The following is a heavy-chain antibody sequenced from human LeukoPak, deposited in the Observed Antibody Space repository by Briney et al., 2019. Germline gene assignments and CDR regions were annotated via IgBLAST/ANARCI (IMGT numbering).Heavy chain of an antibody. D-gene: IGHD4-23*01. CDR1: GFTFSNYV. CDR3: AKALYGGHDY. Sequence: GGSLRLSCAVSGFTFSNYVMSWVRQAPGKGLEWVSGISGSGDSTYYADSVKGRFTISRDNSKNTLSLQMNSLRAEDTAVYYCAKALYGGHDYWGQGTLVTVSS. V-gene: IGHV3-23*01. J-gene: IGHJ4*02. CDR2: ISGSGDST.